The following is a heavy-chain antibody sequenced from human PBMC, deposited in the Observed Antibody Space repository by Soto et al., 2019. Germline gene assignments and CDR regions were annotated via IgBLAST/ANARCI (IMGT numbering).Heavy chain of an antibody. D-gene: IGHD2-2*02. J-gene: IGHJ6*02. CDR3: AGSFDCSSTSCYTHDYYYYGMDV. Sequence: PSETLSLTCTVSGGSISSSSYYWGWIRRPPGKGLEWIGSIYYSGSTYCNPSLKSRVTISVDTSKNQFSLKLSSVTAADTAVYYCAGSFDCSSTSCYTHDYYYYGMDVWGQGTTVTVSS. V-gene: IGHV4-39*01. CDR2: IYYSGST. CDR1: GGSISSSSYY.